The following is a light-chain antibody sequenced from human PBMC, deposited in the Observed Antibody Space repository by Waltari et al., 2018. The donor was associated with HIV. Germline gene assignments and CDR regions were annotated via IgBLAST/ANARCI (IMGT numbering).Light chain of an antibody. J-gene: IGLJ3*02. V-gene: IGLV2-14*01. CDR1: STDIGYYTD. CDR3: VSYISSASPE. CDR2: EVS. Sequence: QSALTQPASVSGSPGQSITISCTGTSTDIGYYTDVSWYQHHPGKAPKVIIYEVSVRPAGVSNRVSGSKSGNTASLTISGLQAEDEADYFCVSYISSASPEFGGGTKLTVL.